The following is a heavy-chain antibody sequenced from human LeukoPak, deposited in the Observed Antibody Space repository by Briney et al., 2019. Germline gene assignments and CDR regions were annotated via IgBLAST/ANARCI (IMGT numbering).Heavy chain of an antibody. CDR2: KHRGRST. V-gene: IGHV4-38-2*01. Sequence: PSETLSLTCAVSGYSISSGYYWGWIRQPPGKGLEWIGSKHRGRSTYYNPSLESRVTISIDTSMNQFSLRLSSVTAADTTDTAVYYCARSWNFGRAVEAFDIWGQGIMVTVSS. CDR3: ARSWNFGRAVEAFDI. J-gene: IGHJ3*02. CDR1: GYSISSGYY. D-gene: IGHD1-1*01.